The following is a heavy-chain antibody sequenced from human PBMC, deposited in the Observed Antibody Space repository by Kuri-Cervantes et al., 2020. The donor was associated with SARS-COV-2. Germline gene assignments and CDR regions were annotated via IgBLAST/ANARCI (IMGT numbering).Heavy chain of an antibody. CDR2: IKYSGST. Sequence: GSLRLSCTVSGASIGSTDSYWGWIRQPPGKAKEWIGSIKYSGSTFYNPSLKSRVTFSVDTSKNQFSLKLSSVTAADTAVYYCASVKYIDYYYYMDVWGKGTTVTVSS. J-gene: IGHJ6*03. V-gene: IGHV4-39*07. CDR1: GASIGSTDSY. D-gene: IGHD2-15*01. CDR3: ASVKYIDYYYYMDV.